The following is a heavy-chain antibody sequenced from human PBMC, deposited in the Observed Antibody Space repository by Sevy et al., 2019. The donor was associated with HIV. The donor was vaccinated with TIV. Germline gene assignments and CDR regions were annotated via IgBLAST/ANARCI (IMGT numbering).Heavy chain of an antibody. CDR2: ISGSGGST. D-gene: IGHD3-22*01. CDR1: GFSFSSYA. J-gene: IGHJ4*02. V-gene: IGHV3-23*01. CDR3: AKATMIVVVIPFDY. Sequence: GGSLRLSCAASGFSFSSYAMSWVSQAPGKGLEWVSAISGSGGSTYYADSVKGRFTISRDNSKNTLYLQMNSLRAEDTAVYYCAKATMIVVVIPFDYWGQGTLVTVSS.